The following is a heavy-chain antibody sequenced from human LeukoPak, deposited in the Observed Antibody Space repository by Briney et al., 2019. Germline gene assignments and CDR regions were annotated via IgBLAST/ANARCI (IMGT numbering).Heavy chain of an antibody. CDR2: ITTRSSYM. CDR3: AKDRLTYYYYGMDV. V-gene: IGHV3-21*01. J-gene: IGHJ6*02. Sequence: GRSLRLSCAASGFTFSSYAMHWVRQTPGKGLEWVACITTRSSYMYYADSVKGRFTISRDNAKNSLYLQMNSLRAEDTAVYYCAKDRLTYYYYGMDVWGQGTTVTVSS. CDR1: GFTFSSYA. D-gene: IGHD2-15*01.